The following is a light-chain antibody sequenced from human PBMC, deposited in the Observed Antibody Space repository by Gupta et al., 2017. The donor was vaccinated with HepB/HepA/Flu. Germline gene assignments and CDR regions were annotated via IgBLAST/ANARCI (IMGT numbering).Light chain of an antibody. CDR3: QQNYTPPT. V-gene: IGKV1-39*01. CDR1: ESVDKY. CDR2: AAA. Sequence: DIQITQSPSSLSASLGDRVTITCRASESVDKYVRWHQQKPGKAPNLLIYAAATLQSGVPSRFSGSRSGAEFTLTITSLEPDDVATYYCQQNYTPPTFGHGTKLEIK. J-gene: IGKJ2*01.